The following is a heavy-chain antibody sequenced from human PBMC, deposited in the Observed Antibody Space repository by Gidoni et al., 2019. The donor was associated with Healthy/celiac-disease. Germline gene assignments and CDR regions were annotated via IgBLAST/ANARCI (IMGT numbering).Heavy chain of an antibody. Sequence: EVQLVESGGGLGQPGGSLRLSCAAAGSTFSRYAMGGVRQAPGKGLEWVSVNSGGGGNTYYAGAVKGRFTISRDNSKNTLYLQMNSLRAEDTAVYYCAKDPQDYYDSSSYYLNWFDPWGQGTLVTVSS. J-gene: IGHJ5*02. CDR3: AKDPQDYYDSSSYYLNWFDP. V-gene: IGHV3-23*04. CDR2: NSGGGGNT. D-gene: IGHD3-22*01. CDR1: GSTFSRYA.